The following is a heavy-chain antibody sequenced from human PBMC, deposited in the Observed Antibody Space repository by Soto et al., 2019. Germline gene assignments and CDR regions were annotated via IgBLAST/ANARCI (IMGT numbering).Heavy chain of an antibody. CDR1: GYTFATYG. CDR3: ARDDCVSGSCYVSY. CDR2: INTNNVDT. Sequence: QVQLVQSGAEVKKPGASVKVSCQASGYTFATYGISWVRQAPGQGLEWMAWINTNNVDTELAQKFQGRVTMTTDTSTSTASRALRSLRSDDAAVYYCARDDCVSGSCYVSYLGQGTLVTLSA. V-gene: IGHV1-18*01. J-gene: IGHJ4*02. D-gene: IGHD2-2*01.